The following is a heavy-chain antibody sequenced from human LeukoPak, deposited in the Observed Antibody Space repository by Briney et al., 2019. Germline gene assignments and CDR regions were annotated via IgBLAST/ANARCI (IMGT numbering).Heavy chain of an antibody. CDR3: AKDRVTYSRFGALDM. CDR2: IRYDGSNK. V-gene: IGHV3-30*02. D-gene: IGHD4-11*01. Sequence: PGGSLRLSCAASGFTFSSYGMHWVRQAPGKGLEWVAFIRYDGSNKYYADSVKGRFTISRDNSKNTLYLQMNSLRAEDTAVYYCAKDRVTYSRFGALDMWGQGTMVTASS. J-gene: IGHJ3*02. CDR1: GFTFSSYG.